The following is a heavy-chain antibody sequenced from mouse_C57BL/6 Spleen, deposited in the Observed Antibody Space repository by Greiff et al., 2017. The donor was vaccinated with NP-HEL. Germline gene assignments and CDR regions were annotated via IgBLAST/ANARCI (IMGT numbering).Heavy chain of an antibody. D-gene: IGHD1-1*01. Sequence: EVQLQQSGTVLARPGASVKMSCKTSGYTFTSYWMHWVKQRPGQGLEWIGAIYPGNSDTSYNQKFKGKAKLTAVTSASTAYMELSSLTNEDSAVYYCTTTVVAHWYFDVWGTGTTVTVSS. J-gene: IGHJ1*03. CDR3: TTTVVAHWYFDV. V-gene: IGHV1-5*01. CDR1: GYTFTSYW. CDR2: IYPGNSDT.